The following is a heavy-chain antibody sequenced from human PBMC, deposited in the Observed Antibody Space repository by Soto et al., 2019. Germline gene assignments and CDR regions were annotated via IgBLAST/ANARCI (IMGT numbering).Heavy chain of an antibody. CDR3: AKYSSVTAAGSWGWFDP. V-gene: IGHV3-30*18. CDR1: GLDFNTYG. CDR2: ISFDGGNQ. D-gene: IGHD6-13*01. J-gene: IGHJ5*02. Sequence: QVQLVQSGGGVVQPGRSLRLSCAASGLDFNTYGLHWVRQAPGKGLVWVAGISFDGGNQYYADSVKGRFTISRDKSNNSLYLQMNSLGAEDTATYYCAKYSSVTAAGSWGWFDPWGQGTLVIVSS.